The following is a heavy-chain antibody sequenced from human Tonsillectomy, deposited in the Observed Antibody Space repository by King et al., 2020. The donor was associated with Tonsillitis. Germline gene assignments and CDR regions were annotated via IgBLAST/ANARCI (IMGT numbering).Heavy chain of an antibody. CDR2: ISYDGSNK. CDR3: ARDQAVYCTHGLCSPFDY. CDR1: GFTFSSYA. J-gene: IGHJ4*02. D-gene: IGHD2-8*01. Sequence: VQLVESGGGVVQPGRSLRLSCAASGFTFSSYAMHWVRQAPGKGLEWVAVISYDGSNKYYADSVKGRFTISRDNSKNTLYLQMNSLRPEDTAVYYCARDQAVYCTHGLCSPFDYWGQGTLVTVSS. V-gene: IGHV3-30*04.